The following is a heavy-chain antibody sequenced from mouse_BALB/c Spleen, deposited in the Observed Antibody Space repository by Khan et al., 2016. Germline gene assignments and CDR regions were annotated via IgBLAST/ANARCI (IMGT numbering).Heavy chain of an antibody. CDR2: IYPGRGIT. J-gene: IGHJ4*01. D-gene: IGHD1-2*01. CDR1: GFTFTSYW. Sequence: QVQLQQSGAELVKPGASVKMSCKASGFTFTSYWINWVKQRPGQGLEWIGDIYPGRGITNYNEKFKRKATLTLDKYSSKAYMQLSSLTSEDSAVYYCSRSGGYYGYYAMDYWGQGTSVTVSS. V-gene: IGHV1-55*01. CDR3: SRSGGYYGYYAMDY.